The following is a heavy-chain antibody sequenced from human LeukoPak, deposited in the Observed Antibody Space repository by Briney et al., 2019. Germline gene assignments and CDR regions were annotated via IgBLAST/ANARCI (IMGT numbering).Heavy chain of an antibody. CDR1: GFTFIRYW. J-gene: IGHJ4*02. V-gene: IGHV3-74*01. Sequence: GGCLRLSCAASGFTFIRYWMHWVRQAPGKGLVWVSRINTDGSSTSYADSVKGRFTISRDNAKNTLYLQMNSLRAEDTAVYYCAREAMNEMVIDYWGQGTLVTVSS. CDR2: INTDGSST. D-gene: IGHD5-24*01. CDR3: AREAMNEMVIDY.